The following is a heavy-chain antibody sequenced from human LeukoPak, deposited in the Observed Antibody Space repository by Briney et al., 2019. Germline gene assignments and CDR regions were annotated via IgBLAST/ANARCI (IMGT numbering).Heavy chain of an antibody. CDR1: QFTFSSYA. CDR3: ARGEGGSYERYYFKY. Sequence: TGGSLRLSCAASQFTFSSYAMHWVRQAPGKGLEWVAVVSYEGSYQHYTDSVKGRFTISRDNSKNTVYLQMNSLRDDDTAVYYCARGEGGSYERYYFKYWGQGTLVTVSS. J-gene: IGHJ4*02. V-gene: IGHV3-30*04. D-gene: IGHD1-26*01. CDR2: VSYEGSYQ.